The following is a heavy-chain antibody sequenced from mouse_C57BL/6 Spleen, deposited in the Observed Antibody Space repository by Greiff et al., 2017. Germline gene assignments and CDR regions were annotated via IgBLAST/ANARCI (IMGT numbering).Heavy chain of an antibody. CDR2: IDPSDSYT. J-gene: IGHJ3*01. CDR3: AGYCYGSSAFAY. D-gene: IGHD1-1*01. V-gene: IGHV1-50*01. CDR1: GYTFTSYW. Sequence: ESGAELVKPGASVKLSCKASGYTFTSYWMQWVKQRPGQGLEWIGEIDPSDSYTNYNQKFKGKATLTVDTSSSTAYMQLSSLTSEDSAVYYCAGYCYGSSAFAYWGQGTLVTVSA.